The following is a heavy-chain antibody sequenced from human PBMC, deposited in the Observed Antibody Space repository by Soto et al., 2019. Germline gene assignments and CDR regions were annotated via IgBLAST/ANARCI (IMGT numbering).Heavy chain of an antibody. Sequence: EVQLVESGGGLVQPGGSLRLSCAVSGFTFSSYWMHWVRQAPGKGLVWVSRIKTDGSSTSYADSVKGRFTISRDNAKNTLYLQLNSLRAEETAVYSCARVGSGSYWFDYWGQGTLVTVSS. J-gene: IGHJ4*02. CDR1: GFTFSSYW. D-gene: IGHD1-26*01. V-gene: IGHV3-74*01. CDR2: IKTDGSST. CDR3: ARVGSGSYWFDY.